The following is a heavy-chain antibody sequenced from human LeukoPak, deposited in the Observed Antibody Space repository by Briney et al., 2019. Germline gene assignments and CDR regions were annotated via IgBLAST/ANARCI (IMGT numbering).Heavy chain of an antibody. Sequence: ASVKVSCKVSGYSLTELSMHWGGQAPGKGLEWMGGFDPEDDERIHAQRFQGRVTMTEDTSTDTAYMKLSSLGSDDTAVYYCAIESVAGHFVYLGRGTLVTVSS. V-gene: IGHV1-24*01. J-gene: IGHJ4*02. CDR1: GYSLTELS. CDR2: FDPEDDER. D-gene: IGHD6-19*01. CDR3: AIESVAGHFVY.